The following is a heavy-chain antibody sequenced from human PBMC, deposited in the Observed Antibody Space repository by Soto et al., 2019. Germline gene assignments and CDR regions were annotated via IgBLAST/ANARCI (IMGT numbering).Heavy chain of an antibody. D-gene: IGHD3-22*01. CDR1: GFTFSSYV. CDR3: ASPDSYFEY. V-gene: IGHV3-30-3*01. J-gene: IGHJ4*02. CDR2: ISSDGSNK. Sequence: VQLLESGGGLVQPGGSLRLSCAASGFTFSSYVMSWVRQAPGKGLEWVAVISSDGSNKYYADSVKGRFTISRDNSKNTLYLQMNSLRADDTAVYYCASPDSYFEYWGQGTLVTVSS.